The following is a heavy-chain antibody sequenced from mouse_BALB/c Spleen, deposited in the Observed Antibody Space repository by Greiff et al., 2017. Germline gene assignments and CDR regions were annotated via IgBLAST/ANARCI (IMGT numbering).Heavy chain of an antibody. CDR1: GYTFTSYW. D-gene: IGHD2-4*01. J-gene: IGHJ3*01. CDR2: INPSTGYT. Sequence: QVQLKQSGAELAKPGASVKMSCKASGYTFTSYWMHWVKQRPGQGLEWIGYINPSTGYTEYNQKFKDKATLTADKSSSTAYMQLSSLTSEDSAVYYCARIYYEYDGGFAYWGQGTLVTVSA. V-gene: IGHV1-7*01. CDR3: ARIYYEYDGGFAY.